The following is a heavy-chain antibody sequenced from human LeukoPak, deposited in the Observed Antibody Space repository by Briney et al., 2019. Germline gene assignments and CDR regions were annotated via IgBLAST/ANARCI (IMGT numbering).Heavy chain of an antibody. D-gene: IGHD5-24*01. V-gene: IGHV3-7*01. Sequence: RSGGSLRLSCEASGFSFSDHWMGWVRQAPGKGLECVANIKHDGSGKEYVDSVKGRFTISRDNAKNSVYLEMSSLRAEDTAVYYCAKWRWRQSEYEDWGQGAIVAVSS. J-gene: IGHJ4*02. CDR2: IKHDGSGK. CDR3: AKWRWRQSEYED. CDR1: GFSFSDHW.